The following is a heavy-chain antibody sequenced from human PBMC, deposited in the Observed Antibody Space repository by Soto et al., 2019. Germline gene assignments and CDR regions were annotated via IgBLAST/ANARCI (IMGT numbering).Heavy chain of an antibody. CDR1: GFTFSSYA. V-gene: IGHV3-73*01. CDR3: TRLYSSGFDY. D-gene: IGHD6-19*01. Sequence: GGSLRLSCEGSGFTFSSYAMSWVRQAPGKGLEWVGRIRSKANNYATAYAASVKGRFSISRDDSKNTAYLQMNSLKSEDTAVYYCTRLYSSGFDYWGQGALVTVSS. J-gene: IGHJ4*02. CDR2: IRSKANNYAT.